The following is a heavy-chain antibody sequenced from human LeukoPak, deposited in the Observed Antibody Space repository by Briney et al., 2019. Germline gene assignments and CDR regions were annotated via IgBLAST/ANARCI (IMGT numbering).Heavy chain of an antibody. CDR3: ARDQSGTGQDWFDP. J-gene: IGHJ5*02. D-gene: IGHD1-1*01. V-gene: IGHV3-21*01. CDR2: ISSSSSYI. Sequence: GGSLRLSCAASGFTFSSYSMNWVRQAPGKGLEWVSSISSSSSYIYYADSVKARFTISRDNAKNSLYLQMNSLRAEDTAVFYCARDQSGTGQDWFDPWGQGTLVTVSS. CDR1: GFTFSSYS.